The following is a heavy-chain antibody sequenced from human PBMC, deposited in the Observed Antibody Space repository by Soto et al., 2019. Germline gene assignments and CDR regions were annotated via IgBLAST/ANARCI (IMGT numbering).Heavy chain of an antibody. V-gene: IGHV3-73*02. CDR1: GFTFSGSA. Sequence: EVQLVESGGGLVQPGGSLKLSCAASGFTFSGSAMHWVRQASGKGLEGVGRIRSKANSYATAYAASVKGRFTISRDDSKNTAYLQMNSLKTEDTAVYYCTRRGYCSSTSCENDYWGQGTLVTVSS. J-gene: IGHJ4*02. CDR2: IRSKANSYAT. D-gene: IGHD2-2*01. CDR3: TRRGYCSSTSCENDY.